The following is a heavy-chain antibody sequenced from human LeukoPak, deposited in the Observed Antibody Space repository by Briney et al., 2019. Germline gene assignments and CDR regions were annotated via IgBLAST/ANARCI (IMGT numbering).Heavy chain of an antibody. D-gene: IGHD3-3*01. CDR2: INHSGST. J-gene: IGHJ4*02. CDR3: ASGGHVLRFLEWAGAYFDY. CDR1: GGSFSNSY. Sequence: PSETLSLTCAVYGGSFSNSYWSWIRQPPGKGLEWIGEINHSGSTNYNPSLKSRVTISVDTSKNQFSLKLSSVTAADTAVYYCASGGHVLRFLEWAGAYFDYWGQGTLVTVSS. V-gene: IGHV4-34*01.